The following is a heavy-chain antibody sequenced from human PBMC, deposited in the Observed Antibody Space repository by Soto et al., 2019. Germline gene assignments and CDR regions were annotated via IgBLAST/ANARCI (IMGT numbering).Heavy chain of an antibody. D-gene: IGHD2-15*01. V-gene: IGHV3-74*01. CDR3: AKRRGAGGHFDY. CDR2: INSDGRST. CDR1: GFTFSSYW. J-gene: IGHJ4*02. Sequence: GGSLRLSCAASGFTFSSYWMHWVRQAPGKGLVWVSRINSDGRSTYYADSVTGRFTVSRDNSKNTLSLQMNSLRAEDTAVYYCAKRRGAGGHFDYWGQGALVTVSS.